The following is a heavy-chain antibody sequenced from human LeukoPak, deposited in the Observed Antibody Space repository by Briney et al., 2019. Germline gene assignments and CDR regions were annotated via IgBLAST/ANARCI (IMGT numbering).Heavy chain of an antibody. CDR3: AKDLRSSWYDGEGFDY. V-gene: IGHV3-9*03. J-gene: IGHJ4*02. Sequence: GGSLRLACAASGFTFDDYAMHWVRQAPGKGLEWFSGTSWNSGSIGYADSVKGRFTISRDNAKNSLYLQMNSLRAEDMALYYCAKDLRSSWYDGEGFDYWGQGTLVTVSS. CDR2: TSWNSGSI. CDR1: GFTFDDYA. D-gene: IGHD6-13*01.